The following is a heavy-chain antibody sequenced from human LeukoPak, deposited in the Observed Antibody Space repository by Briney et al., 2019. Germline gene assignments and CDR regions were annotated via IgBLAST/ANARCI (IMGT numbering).Heavy chain of an antibody. CDR1: GYSFTSYW. Sequence: GESLRISCKGSGYSFTSYWISWLRQMPGKGLEWMGRIDPSDSYTNYSPSFQGHVTISADKSISTAYLQWSSLKASDTAMYYRARXLPSTYYXDSSXXPPXDYWGQXXXXXVSS. CDR3: ARXLPSTYYXDSSXXPPXDY. CDR2: IDPSDSYT. D-gene: IGHD3-22*01. J-gene: IGHJ4*02. V-gene: IGHV5-10-1*01.